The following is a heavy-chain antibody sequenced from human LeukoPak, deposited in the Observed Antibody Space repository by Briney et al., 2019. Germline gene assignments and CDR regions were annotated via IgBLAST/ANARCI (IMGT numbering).Heavy chain of an antibody. J-gene: IGHJ4*02. CDR3: ARDLYIAVAGGFDY. V-gene: IGHV1-2*02. CDR2: INPNSGGT. D-gene: IGHD6-19*01. Sequence: ASVKVSCKASGYTFTGYYMHWVRQAPGQGLEWMGWINPNSGGTNYAQKFQGRVTMTRDTSISTAYMELSRVRSDDTAVYYCARDLYIAVAGGFDYWGQGTLVTVSS. CDR1: GYTFTGYY.